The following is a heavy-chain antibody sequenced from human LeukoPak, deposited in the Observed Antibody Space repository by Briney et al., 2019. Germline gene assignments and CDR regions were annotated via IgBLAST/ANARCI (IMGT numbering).Heavy chain of an antibody. CDR3: ARDFRRGAAAGTLPAADYFD. J-gene: IGHJ4*02. CDR1: GYTFTSYD. CDR2: MNPNSGNT. Sequence: ASVKVSCKASGYTFTSYDINWVRQATGQGLEWMGWMNPNSGNTGYAQKFQGRVTMTRNTSISTAYMELSSLRSEDTAVYYCARDFRRGAAAGTLPAADYFDWGQGTLVTVSS. V-gene: IGHV1-8*01. D-gene: IGHD6-13*01.